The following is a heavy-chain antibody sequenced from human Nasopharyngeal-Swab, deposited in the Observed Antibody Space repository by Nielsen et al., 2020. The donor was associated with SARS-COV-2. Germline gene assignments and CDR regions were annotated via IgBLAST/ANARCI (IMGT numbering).Heavy chain of an antibody. D-gene: IGHD2-15*01. J-gene: IGHJ4*02. CDR1: GFTFSSYS. Sequence: GESLKISCAASGFTFSSYSMNWVRQAPGKGLEWVSSISSSSSYIYYADSVKGRFTISRDNAKNSLYLQMNRLRAEDTAVYYCAREGWYCSGGSCFLHYFDYWGQGTLVTVSS. V-gene: IGHV3-21*01. CDR2: ISSSSSYI. CDR3: AREGWYCSGGSCFLHYFDY.